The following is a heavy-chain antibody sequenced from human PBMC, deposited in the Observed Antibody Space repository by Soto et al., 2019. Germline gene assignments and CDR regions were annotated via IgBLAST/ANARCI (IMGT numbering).Heavy chain of an antibody. Sequence: SETLSLTCTVSSDSISSYYWSWLRQPPGKRLEWIGYISYSASTDYNPSLKSRVTISGDTSKNQFSLKVSSVTAADTAVYYCARGTSWQLPFDYWGQGTLVTVS. CDR1: SDSISSYY. J-gene: IGHJ4*02. CDR2: ISYSAST. V-gene: IGHV4-59*01. D-gene: IGHD6-13*01. CDR3: ARGTSWQLPFDY.